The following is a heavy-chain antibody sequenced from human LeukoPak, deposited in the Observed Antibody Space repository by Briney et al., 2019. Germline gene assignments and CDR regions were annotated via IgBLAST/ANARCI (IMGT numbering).Heavy chain of an antibody. CDR1: GGSISSSSYY. J-gene: IGHJ4*02. CDR3: ARHGSVAYYDILTGYGARGYFDY. Sequence: SETLSLTCTVSGGSISSSSYYWGWIRQPPGKGLEWIGSIYYSGSTYYNPSLKSRVTISVDTSKNQFSLKLSSVTAADTAVYSCARHGSVAYYDILTGYGARGYFDYWGQGTLVTVSS. V-gene: IGHV4-39*01. D-gene: IGHD3-9*01. CDR2: IYYSGST.